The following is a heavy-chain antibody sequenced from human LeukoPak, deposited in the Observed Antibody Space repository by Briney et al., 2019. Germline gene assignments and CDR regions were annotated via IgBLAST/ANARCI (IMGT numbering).Heavy chain of an antibody. CDR3: ARDSAEWELEY. Sequence: ASVKVSCKASGYTFTSYDINWVRQAPGQGLEWMGWINPNSGGTNYAQKFQGRVTMTRDTSISTAYMELSRLRSDDTAVYYCARDSAEWELEYWGQGTLVTVSS. J-gene: IGHJ4*02. CDR1: GYTFTSYD. CDR2: INPNSGGT. D-gene: IGHD1-26*01. V-gene: IGHV1-2*02.